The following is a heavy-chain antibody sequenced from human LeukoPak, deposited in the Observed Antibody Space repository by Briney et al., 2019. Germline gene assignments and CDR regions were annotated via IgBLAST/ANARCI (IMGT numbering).Heavy chain of an antibody. V-gene: IGHV3-30-3*01. CDR2: ISYDGSNK. CDR3: ARDPASDYYDSSGYYSHFDY. J-gene: IGHJ4*02. D-gene: IGHD3-22*01. CDR1: GFTFSSYA. Sequence: GGSLRLSCAASGFTFSSYAMHWVRQAPGKGLEWVAVISYDGSNKYYADSVKGRFTISRDNSKNTLYLQMNSLRAEDTAVYYCARDPASDYYDSSGYYSHFDYWGQGTLVTVSS.